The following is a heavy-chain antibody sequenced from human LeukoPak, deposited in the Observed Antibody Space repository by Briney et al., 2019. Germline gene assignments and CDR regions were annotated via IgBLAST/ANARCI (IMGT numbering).Heavy chain of an antibody. Sequence: GGSLRLSCAASGFTFSSYGMHWVRQAPGKGMEWVAFIRYDGSNKYYADSVKGRFTISKDNSKNTLYLQMNSLRAEDTAVYYCAKDPTTYTSWFDPWGQGTLVTVPA. CDR1: GFTFSSYG. J-gene: IGHJ5*02. V-gene: IGHV3-30*02. D-gene: IGHD6-13*01. CDR2: IRYDGSNK. CDR3: AKDPTTYTSWFDP.